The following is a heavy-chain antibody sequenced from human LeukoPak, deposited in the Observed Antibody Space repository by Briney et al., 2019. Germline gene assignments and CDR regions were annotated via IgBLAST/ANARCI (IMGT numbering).Heavy chain of an antibody. Sequence: SETLSLTCTVSGGSISTGSYYWGWVRQPPGKGLEWSGSISSSGNTYSSVSLKSRGTISVDTSKNQFSLRLSSVTAADTAVYFCARHSRGSTIFWDYWGQGTLVTVSS. CDR2: ISSSGNT. CDR1: GGSISTGSYY. V-gene: IGHV4-39*01. D-gene: IGHD3-9*01. CDR3: ARHSRGSTIFWDY. J-gene: IGHJ4*02.